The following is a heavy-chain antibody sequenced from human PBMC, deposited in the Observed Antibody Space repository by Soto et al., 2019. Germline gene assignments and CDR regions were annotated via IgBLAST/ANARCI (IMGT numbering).Heavy chain of an antibody. CDR2: IYYSGNT. V-gene: IGHV4-39*01. CDR3: GRQSEYSSSSTPYYAMDV. D-gene: IGHD6-6*01. Sequence: PSETLSLTCIVSGGSISSISYYWGWIRQPPGKGLEWIRNIYYSGNTYYNPSLNSRVTISVDTSKNQISLQLTSLTAADTAVYYCGRQSEYSSSSTPYYAMDVWGQGTTVTVSS. CDR1: GGSISSISYY. J-gene: IGHJ6*02.